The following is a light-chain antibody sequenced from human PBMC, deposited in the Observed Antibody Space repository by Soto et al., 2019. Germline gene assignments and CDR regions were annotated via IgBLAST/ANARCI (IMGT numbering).Light chain of an antibody. V-gene: IGKV1-6*01. CDR1: QGIRNE. Sequence: AIQMTQSPSSLSAYVGDRVTITCRASQGIRNELGWYQQRPGKAPKLLIYAATTLERGVPSRFSASGSGTDFTLTISSLRPEDFATYYCLQDYNYPRTFGQGTKVESK. CDR3: LQDYNYPRT. CDR2: AAT. J-gene: IGKJ1*01.